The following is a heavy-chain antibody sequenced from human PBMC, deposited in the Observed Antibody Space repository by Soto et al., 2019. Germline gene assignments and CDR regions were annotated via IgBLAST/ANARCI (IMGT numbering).Heavy chain of an antibody. J-gene: IGHJ3*02. CDR2: ISNDGNRQ. CDR1: GFSFSSPA. D-gene: IGHD5-18*01. CDR3: ARDIYSYGSVGTPDI. V-gene: IGHV3-30-3*01. Sequence: QEQLMESGGGVVQPGRSLRLSCVASGFSFSSPAMHWVRQGPGKGLEWVAAISNDGNRQLYADSVKDRCTISRDNSRNTLDLQMNNLRPEDTGVYFCARDIYSYGSVGTPDIWGQGKMVTVSS.